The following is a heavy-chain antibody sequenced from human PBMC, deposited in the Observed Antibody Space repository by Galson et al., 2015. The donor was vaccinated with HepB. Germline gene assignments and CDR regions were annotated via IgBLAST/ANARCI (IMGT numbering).Heavy chain of an antibody. CDR2: ITGSGGST. Sequence: SLRLSCATSGFSFSRYAMSWVRQAPGKGLEWVSAITGSGGSTYYADSVKGRFTISRDNSKNTQHLQVNRLRAEATAVYYCAKAVALYFYYGLDVWGQGTTVTVSS. J-gene: IGHJ6*02. V-gene: IGHV3-23*01. CDR1: GFSFSRYA. CDR3: AKAVALYFYYGLDV.